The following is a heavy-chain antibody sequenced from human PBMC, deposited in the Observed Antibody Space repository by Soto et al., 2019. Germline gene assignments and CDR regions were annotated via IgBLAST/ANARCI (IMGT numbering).Heavy chain of an antibody. CDR3: AKEHRMVRGVIILSGWFDP. D-gene: IGHD3-10*01. CDR2: ISGSGGST. J-gene: IGHJ5*02. Sequence: GGSLRLSCAASGFTFSSYAMSWVRQAPGKGLEWVSAISGSGGSTYYADSVKGRFTISRDNSKNTLYLQMNSLRAEDTAVYYCAKEHRMVRGVIILSGWFDPWGQGTLVTVSS. V-gene: IGHV3-23*01. CDR1: GFTFSSYA.